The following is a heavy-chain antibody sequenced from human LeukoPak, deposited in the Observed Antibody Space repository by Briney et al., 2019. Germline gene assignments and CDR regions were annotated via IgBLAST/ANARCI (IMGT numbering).Heavy chain of an antibody. V-gene: IGHV3-53*01. CDR3: ARDPRIRGGNNY. CDR2: IYSGDST. D-gene: IGHD3-10*01. Sequence: GGSLRLSCVVSGFTVSSNYMSWVRQAPGKGLECVSFIYSGDSTYYADSVKGRFTISRDNSKNTLYLQMNSLRDEDTAVYYCARDPRIRGGNNYWGQGTLVTVSS. CDR1: GFTVSSNY. J-gene: IGHJ4*02.